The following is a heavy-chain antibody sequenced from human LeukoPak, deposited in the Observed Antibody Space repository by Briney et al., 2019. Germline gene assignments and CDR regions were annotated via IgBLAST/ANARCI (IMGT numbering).Heavy chain of an antibody. V-gene: IGHV1-69*04. CDR2: IIPILGIA. D-gene: IGHD5-24*01. Sequence: AASVKVSCKASGGTFSSYAISWVRQAPGQGLEWMGRIIPILGIANYAQKFQGRVTITADKSTSTAYMELSSLRSEDTAVYYCASVEMATNEPNYYYGMTSGAKGPRSPSP. CDR3: ASVEMATNEPNYYYGMTS. CDR1: GGTFSSYA. J-gene: IGHJ6*02.